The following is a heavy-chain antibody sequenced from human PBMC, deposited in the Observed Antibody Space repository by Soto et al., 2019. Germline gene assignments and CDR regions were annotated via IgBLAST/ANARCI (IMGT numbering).Heavy chain of an antibody. D-gene: IGHD3-3*01. J-gene: IGHJ4*02. Sequence: QVQLQESGPGLVKPSGTLSLTCAVSGDSISSSSLWTWVRQPPGKGLEWVGDIYHRGSTNYNPSLNSGVTISVDTSKNQFSLKLISVTAADTAIYYCARKGVEINSSPDLGYFDYWGQGILVTVSS. CDR1: GDSISSSSL. CDR3: ARKGVEINSSPDLGYFDY. CDR2: IYHRGST. V-gene: IGHV4-4*02.